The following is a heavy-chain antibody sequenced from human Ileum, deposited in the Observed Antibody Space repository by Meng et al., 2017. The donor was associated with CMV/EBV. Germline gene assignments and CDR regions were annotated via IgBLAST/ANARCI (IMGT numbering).Heavy chain of an antibody. J-gene: IGHJ4*02. CDR2: ISGSGGST. CDR1: GFTFSSYA. V-gene: IGHV3-23*01. Sequence: AYGFTFSSYAMSWVRQAPGKGLEWVSTISGSGGSTYYADSVKGRFTISRDNSKNTLYLQMNSLRAEDTAVYYCASHDFPGHTNPIDYWGQGTLVTVSS. D-gene: IGHD3-3*01. CDR3: ASHDFPGHTNPIDY.